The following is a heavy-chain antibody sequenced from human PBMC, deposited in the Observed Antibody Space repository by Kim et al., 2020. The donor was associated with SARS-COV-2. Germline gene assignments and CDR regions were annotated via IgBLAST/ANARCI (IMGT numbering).Heavy chain of an antibody. CDR3: ARLFVPVKVDV. J-gene: IGHJ6*02. V-gene: IGHV1-18*01. CDR1: GYTFTSYG. D-gene: IGHD6-6*01. CDR2: ISAYNGYT. Sequence: ASVKVSCKASGYTFTSYGITWVRQAPGQGLEWMGWISAYNGYTNYTQNLQGRVTMTTDTSTSTAYMELRSLRSDDTAVYYCARLFVPVKVDVWGQGTPVTVSS.